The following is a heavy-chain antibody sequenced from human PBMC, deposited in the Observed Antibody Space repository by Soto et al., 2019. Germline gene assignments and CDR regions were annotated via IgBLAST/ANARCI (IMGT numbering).Heavy chain of an antibody. CDR2: INHSGST. CDR3: ASASYGSGPNWFDP. D-gene: IGHD3-10*01. CDR1: GGSFSCYY. Sequence: SETLSLTCAVYGGSFSCYYWSWIRQPPGKGLEWIGEINHSGSTNYNPSLKSRVTISVDTSKNQFSLKLSSVTAADTAVYYCASASYGSGPNWFDPWGQGTLVTVSS. V-gene: IGHV4-34*01. J-gene: IGHJ5*02.